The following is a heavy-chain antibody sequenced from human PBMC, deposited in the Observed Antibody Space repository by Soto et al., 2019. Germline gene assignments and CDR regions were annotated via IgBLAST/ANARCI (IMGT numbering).Heavy chain of an antibody. CDR2: ISSSSSYI. CDR3: ARDFRAPGVPAADFDY. D-gene: IGHD2-2*01. J-gene: IGHJ4*02. V-gene: IGHV3-21*01. CDR1: GFTFSSYS. Sequence: GGSLRLSCAASGFTFSSYSMNWVRQAPGKGLEWVSSISSSSSYIYYADSVKGRFTISRDNAKNSLYLQMNSLRAEDTAVYYCARDFRAPGVPAADFDYWGQGTLVTVSS.